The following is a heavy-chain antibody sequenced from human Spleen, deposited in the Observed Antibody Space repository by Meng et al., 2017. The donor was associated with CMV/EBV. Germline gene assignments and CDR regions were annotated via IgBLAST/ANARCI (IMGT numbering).Heavy chain of an antibody. CDR2: IKQDGSEK. CDR1: GFTFSSYW. Sequence: GGSLRLSCAASGFTFSSYWMSWVRQAPGKGLAWVANIKQDGSEKYYVDSVKSRFVISRDNAKNSLHLQMDSLRAEDTAVYYCVKDILAMHDYSGNCFDPWGQGTLVTVSS. CDR3: VKDILAMHDYSGNCFDP. D-gene: IGHD3-3*02. V-gene: IGHV3-7*03. J-gene: IGHJ5*02.